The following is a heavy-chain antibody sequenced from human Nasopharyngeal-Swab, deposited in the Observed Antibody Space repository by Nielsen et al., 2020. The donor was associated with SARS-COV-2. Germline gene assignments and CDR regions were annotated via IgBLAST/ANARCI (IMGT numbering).Heavy chain of an antibody. Sequence: LSLTCAASGFTFDDYAMHWVRQAPGKGLEWVSGISWNSGSIGYADSVKGRFTISRDNAKNSLYLQMNSLGAEDTALYYCAKDTFHYYGDYYGMDVWGQGTTVTVSS. CDR3: AKDTFHYYGDYYGMDV. J-gene: IGHJ6*02. D-gene: IGHD3-10*01. CDR2: ISWNSGSI. V-gene: IGHV3-9*01. CDR1: GFTFDDYA.